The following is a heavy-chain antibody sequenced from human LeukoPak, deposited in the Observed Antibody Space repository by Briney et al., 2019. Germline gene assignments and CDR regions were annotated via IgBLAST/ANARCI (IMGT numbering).Heavy chain of an antibody. CDR1: GGTFSSYA. CDR3: ARVPASNYDILNGYPYYYYYYMDV. CDR2: IIPIFGTA. J-gene: IGHJ6*03. Sequence: SVKVSCKASGGTFSSYAISWVRQAPGQGREWMGGIIPIFGTANYAQKFQGRATITADEATSTAYMELSSLRSEDTAVYYCARVPASNYDILNGYPYYYYYYMDVWGKGTTVTISS. V-gene: IGHV1-69*13. D-gene: IGHD3-9*01.